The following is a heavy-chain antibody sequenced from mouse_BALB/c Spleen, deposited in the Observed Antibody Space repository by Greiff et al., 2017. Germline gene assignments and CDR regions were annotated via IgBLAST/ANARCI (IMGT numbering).Heavy chain of an antibody. CDR1: GFSLTSYG. V-gene: IGHV2-2*02. Sequence: VQLQQSGPGLVQPSQSLSITCTVSGFSLTSYGVHWVRQSPGKGLEWLGVIWSGGSTDYNAAFISRLSISKDNSKSQVFFKMNSLQANDTAIYYCARKGNWGFDYWGQGTTLTVSS. J-gene: IGHJ2*01. CDR3: ARKGNWGFDY. CDR2: IWSGGST. D-gene: IGHD4-1*01.